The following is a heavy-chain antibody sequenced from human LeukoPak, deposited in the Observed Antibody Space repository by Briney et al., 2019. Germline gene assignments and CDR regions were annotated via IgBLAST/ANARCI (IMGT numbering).Heavy chain of an antibody. CDR3: AGHVDPFWSGCFT. J-gene: IGHJ5*02. D-gene: IGHD3-3*01. Sequence: NASETLSLTCTVSGDSITNFYWSWIRQPPGKGLEWIGYFYYTGRTNYNPSLKSRVTISVDTSQNQFSLKLTSVTAADTAVYFCAGHVDPFWSGCFTWGQGALVTVSS. CDR1: GDSITNFY. CDR2: FYYTGRT. V-gene: IGHV4-59*08.